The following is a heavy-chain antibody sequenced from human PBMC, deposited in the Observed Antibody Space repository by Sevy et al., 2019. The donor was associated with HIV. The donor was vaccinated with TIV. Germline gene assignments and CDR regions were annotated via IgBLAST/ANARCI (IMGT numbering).Heavy chain of an antibody. V-gene: IGHV1-18*04. D-gene: IGHD3-10*01. CDR1: GYTFTSYG. CDR3: ARDAIRLREMVRGVGAFDI. CDR2: ISAYNGNT. Sequence: ASVKVSCKASGYTFTSYGISWVRQAPGQGLEWMGWISAYNGNTNYAQKLQGRVTMTTDTSTSTAYMELRSLRSDDTAVYYCARDAIRLREMVRGVGAFDIWGQGTMVTVSS. J-gene: IGHJ3*02.